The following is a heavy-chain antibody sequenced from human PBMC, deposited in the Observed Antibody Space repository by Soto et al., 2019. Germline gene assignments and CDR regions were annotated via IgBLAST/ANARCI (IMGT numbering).Heavy chain of an antibody. D-gene: IGHD6-13*01. V-gene: IGHV1-2*04. J-gene: IGHJ3*02. CDR3: ARVGYSSSWYVAFDI. Sequence: GASVKGSCKASGYTLTGYYMHWVRQAPGQGLEWMGWISPNSGGTNYAQKFQGWVTMTRDTSISTAYMELSRLRSDDTAVYYCARVGYSSSWYVAFDIWGQGTMVTVSS. CDR1: GYTLTGYY. CDR2: ISPNSGGT.